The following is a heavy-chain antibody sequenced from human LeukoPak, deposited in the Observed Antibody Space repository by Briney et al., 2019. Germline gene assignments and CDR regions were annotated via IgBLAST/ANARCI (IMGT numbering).Heavy chain of an antibody. CDR1: GYTFTSYY. CDR3: ARDPGIAVAGTSYFDY. Sequence: ASVKVSCKASGYTFTSYYMHWVRQAPGQGLEWMGIINPSGGSTGYAQKFQGRVTMTRDTSTSTVYMELSSLRSEDTAVYYCARDPGIAVAGTSYFDYWGQGTLVTVSS. CDR2: INPSGGST. V-gene: IGHV1-46*01. D-gene: IGHD6-19*01. J-gene: IGHJ4*02.